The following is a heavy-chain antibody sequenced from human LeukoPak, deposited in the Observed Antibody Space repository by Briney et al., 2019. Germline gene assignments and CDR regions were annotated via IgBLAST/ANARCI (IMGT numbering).Heavy chain of an antibody. J-gene: IGHJ6*04. Sequence: GGSLRLSCAASGFTFSSYSMNWVRQAPGKGLEWVSSISSSSSYIYYADSVKGRFTISRDNAKNSLYLQMNSLRAEDTAVYYCARDRIFGVVSPWDVWGKGTTVTVSS. CDR3: ARDRIFGVVSPWDV. CDR1: GFTFSSYS. CDR2: ISSSSSYI. D-gene: IGHD3-3*02. V-gene: IGHV3-21*01.